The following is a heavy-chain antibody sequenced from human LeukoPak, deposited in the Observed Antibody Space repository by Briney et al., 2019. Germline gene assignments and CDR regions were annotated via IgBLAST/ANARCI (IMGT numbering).Heavy chain of an antibody. V-gene: IGHV3-74*01. D-gene: IGHD1-26*01. CDR3: IGSGGWPGY. CDR1: GFTLSSYW. J-gene: IGHJ4*02. Sequence: GGSLRLSCAAPGFTLSSYWMHWVRQAPGKGLVWVSRIASDGSTVYADSVKGRFTISRDNAKDTVYLQMNSRRVEDTAVYYCIGSGGWPGYWGQGTLVTVSS. CDR2: IASDGST.